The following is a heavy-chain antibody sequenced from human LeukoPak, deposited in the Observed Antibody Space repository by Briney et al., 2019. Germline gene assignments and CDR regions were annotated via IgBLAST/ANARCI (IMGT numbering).Heavy chain of an antibody. CDR1: GGSISSGGYS. J-gene: IGHJ6*02. V-gene: IGHV4-61*08. CDR3: ARAQCGGDCYPLYYYYGMDV. D-gene: IGHD2-21*02. CDR2: IYYSGST. Sequence: SETLSLTCAVSGGSISSGGYSWSWIRQPPGKGLEWIGYIYYSGSTNYNPSLKSRVTISVDTSKNQFSLKLSSVTAADTAVYYCARAQCGGDCYPLYYYYGMDVWGQGTTVTVSS.